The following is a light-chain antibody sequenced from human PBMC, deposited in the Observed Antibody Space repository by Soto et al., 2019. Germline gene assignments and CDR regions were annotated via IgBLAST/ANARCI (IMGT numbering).Light chain of an antibody. CDR3: GSYASSSTLYV. CDR2: DVS. Sequence: QSALTQPASVSGSPGRPSTTPCLGPRMKLGGYNYVSWYQQHSGKAPKLIIYDVSNRPSGVSNRFSGSKSGNTASLTISGLQAEDEADYYCGSYASSSTLYVFGTGTKVTVL. V-gene: IGLV2-14*01. J-gene: IGLJ1*01. CDR1: RMKLGGYNY.